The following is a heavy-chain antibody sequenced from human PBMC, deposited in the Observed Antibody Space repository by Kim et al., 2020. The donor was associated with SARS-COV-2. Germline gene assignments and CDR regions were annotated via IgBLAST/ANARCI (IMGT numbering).Heavy chain of an antibody. V-gene: IGHV1-18*01. CDR1: GYTFTSYG. CDR2: ISAYNGNT. J-gene: IGHJ4*02. D-gene: IGHD5-12*01. Sequence: ASVKVSCKASGYTFTSYGISWVRQAPGQGLEWMGWISAYNGNTNYAQKLQGRVTMTTDTSTSTAYMELRSLRSDDTAVYYCARESLTSYPSIVATYEEFDYWGQGTLVTVSS. CDR3: ARESLTSYPSIVATYEEFDY.